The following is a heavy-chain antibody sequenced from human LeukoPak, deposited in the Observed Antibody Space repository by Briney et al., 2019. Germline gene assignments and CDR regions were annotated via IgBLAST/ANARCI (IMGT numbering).Heavy chain of an antibody. Sequence: PSETLSLTCTVSGVSISTSCWSWIRQSPGRGLEWVGYRCDDGRDLYNPSLRSRVSRVTISVDASEKQFSLSLRSVTAADTAMYYCARTTRVTPDGRAEYFEDWGQGTLVIVSS. J-gene: IGHJ1*01. V-gene: IGHV4-59*03. CDR3: ARTTRVTPDGRAEYFED. CDR2: RCDDGRD. CDR1: GVSISTSC. D-gene: IGHD4-11*01.